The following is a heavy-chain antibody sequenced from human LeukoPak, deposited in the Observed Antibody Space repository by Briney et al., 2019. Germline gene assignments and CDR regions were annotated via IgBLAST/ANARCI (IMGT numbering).Heavy chain of an antibody. Sequence: PSETLSLTCTVSGGSISSYYWSWIRQPPGKGLEWIVYIYYSGSTNYNPSLKSRVTISVDTSKNQFSLKLSSVTAADTVVYYCAGSYDFWSGHIIGYFDYWGQGTLVTVSS. CDR2: IYYSGST. D-gene: IGHD3-3*01. J-gene: IGHJ4*02. V-gene: IGHV4-59*01. CDR3: AGSYDFWSGHIIGYFDY. CDR1: GGSISSYY.